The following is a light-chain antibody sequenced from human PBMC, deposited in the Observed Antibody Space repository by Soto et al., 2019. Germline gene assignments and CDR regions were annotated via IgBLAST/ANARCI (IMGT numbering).Light chain of an antibody. CDR2: LGS. J-gene: IGKJ4*01. CDR1: QSLLHSNGYNY. Sequence: DIVMTQSPLSLPVTPGEPASISCRSSQSLLHSNGYNYLDWYLQKPGQSAQLLIYLGSNRASGVPDRFSGSGSGTEFTLNICRVEAEDGGGYYCMQALHGSLTFGGGTKVELK. CDR3: MQALHGSLT. V-gene: IGKV2-28*01.